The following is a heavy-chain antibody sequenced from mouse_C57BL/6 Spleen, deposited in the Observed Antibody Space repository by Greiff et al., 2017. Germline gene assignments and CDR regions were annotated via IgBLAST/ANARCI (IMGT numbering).Heavy chain of an antibody. CDR3: ATSYGSDAMDY. V-gene: IGHV1-61*01. Sequence: VQLQQPGAELVRPGSSVKLSFTASGYTFTSYWLDWVKQTPGQGLEWIGNIYPSDSETHYNHTFKDKSTLTVDKSSSTAYMQLSSLTSEDSAIYYCATSYGSDAMDYGGQGTSVTVSS. CDR1: GYTFTSYW. D-gene: IGHD1-1*01. J-gene: IGHJ4*01. CDR2: IYPSDSET.